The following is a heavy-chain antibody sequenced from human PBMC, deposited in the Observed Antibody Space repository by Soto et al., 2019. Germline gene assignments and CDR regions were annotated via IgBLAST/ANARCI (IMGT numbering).Heavy chain of an antibody. Sequence: QVQLVQSGAEVKKPGASVKVSCKASGYTFTSYAMHWVRQAPGQRLEWMGWINAGNGNTKYSQKFQGRVTITRDTSASTGYMELSSLRSEDTAVYYCARFGGYSGYDSLDYWGQGTLVTVSS. CDR1: GYTFTSYA. J-gene: IGHJ4*02. CDR2: INAGNGNT. V-gene: IGHV1-3*01. D-gene: IGHD5-12*01. CDR3: ARFGGYSGYDSLDY.